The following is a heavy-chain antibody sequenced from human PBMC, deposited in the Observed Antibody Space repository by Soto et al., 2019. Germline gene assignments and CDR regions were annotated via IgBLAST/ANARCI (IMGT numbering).Heavy chain of an antibody. CDR3: AKGANYVGLFDS. D-gene: IGHD3-16*01. CDR2: ISGGGIT. J-gene: IGHJ5*01. CDR1: GFTFSSFA. Sequence: EVQLFESGGGLVQPGGSLRLSCAASGFTFSSFAMSWVRQATGKGLEWVSVISGGGITHYSNSVKGRLTISRDNSKNMVYLEMTTLRAEDTALYYCAKGANYVGLFDSWGQGTLVTVST. V-gene: IGHV3-23*01.